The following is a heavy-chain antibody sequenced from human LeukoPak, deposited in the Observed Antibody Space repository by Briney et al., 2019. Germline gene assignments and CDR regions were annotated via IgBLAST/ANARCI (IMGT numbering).Heavy chain of an antibody. V-gene: IGHV1-69*04. CDR2: IIPILGIA. J-gene: IGHJ4*02. CDR1: GGTSSSYA. CDR3: LPIAARPV. Sequence: GSSVKVSCKASGGTSSSYAISWVRQAPGQGLEWMGRIIPILGIANYAQKFQGRVTITADKSTSTAYMELSSLRSEDTAVYYCLPIAARPVWGQGTLVTVSS. D-gene: IGHD6-6*01.